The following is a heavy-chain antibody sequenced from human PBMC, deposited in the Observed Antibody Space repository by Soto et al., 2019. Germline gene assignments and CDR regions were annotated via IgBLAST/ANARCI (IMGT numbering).Heavy chain of an antibody. J-gene: IGHJ4*02. CDR2: ISGSGGRT. V-gene: IGHV3-23*01. CDR3: AKSYPPGVVTAISHFDY. CDR1: GFTFSGYA. D-gene: IGHD2-21*02. Sequence: GSLRLSCAASGFTFSGYARSWVRQAPGKGLEWVSAISGSGGRTYYADSMTGRFTISRDNSKNTLYLQINSLRAEDTAVSYSAKSYPPGVVTAISHFDYWGQGTLVTAPQ.